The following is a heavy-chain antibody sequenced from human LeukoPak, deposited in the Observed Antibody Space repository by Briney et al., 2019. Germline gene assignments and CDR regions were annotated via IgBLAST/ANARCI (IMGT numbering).Heavy chain of an antibody. J-gene: IGHJ4*02. CDR3: ARHEIAVAGIWEY. V-gene: IGHV5-51*01. CDR1: GYSFTSYW. CDR2: IYPGDSDT. D-gene: IGHD6-19*01. Sequence: GESLKISCKGSGYSFTSYWIGWVRQMPGKGLEWMGIIYPGDSDTRYSPSFQGQVTISADKSISTAYLQWSSLKASNTAMYYCARHEIAVAGIWEYWGQGTLVTVSS.